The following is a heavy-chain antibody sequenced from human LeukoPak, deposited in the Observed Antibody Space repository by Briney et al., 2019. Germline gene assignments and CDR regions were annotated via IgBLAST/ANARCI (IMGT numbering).Heavy chain of an antibody. CDR3: ARDYYDSSGYLDY. Sequence: ASVKVSCKASGGTFSSYAISWVRQAPGQGLEWTGGIIPIFGTANYAQKFQGRVTITTDESTSTAYMELSSLRSEDTAVYYCARDYYDSSGYLDYWGQGTLVTVSS. J-gene: IGHJ4*02. V-gene: IGHV1-69*05. CDR1: GGTFSSYA. CDR2: IIPIFGTA. D-gene: IGHD3-22*01.